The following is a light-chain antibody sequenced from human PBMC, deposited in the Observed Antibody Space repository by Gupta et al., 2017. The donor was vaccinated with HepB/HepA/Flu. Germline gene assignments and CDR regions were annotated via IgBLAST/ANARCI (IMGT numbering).Light chain of an antibody. CDR1: QGISSY. CDR2: ATS. Sequence: IRMTQSPSSFSASTGDRVTITCRASQGISSYLDWYQQKPGKAPKLLIYATSTLQSGVPSRFSGSGSGTDFTLTISCLQSEDFATYYCQQYYSYPLTFGGGTKVEIK. CDR3: QQYYSYPLT. J-gene: IGKJ4*01. V-gene: IGKV1-8*01.